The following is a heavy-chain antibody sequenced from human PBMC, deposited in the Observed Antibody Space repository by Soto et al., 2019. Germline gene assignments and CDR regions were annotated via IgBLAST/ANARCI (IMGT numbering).Heavy chain of an antibody. D-gene: IGHD2-15*01. CDR1: GYTFTSYY. V-gene: IGHV1-46*01. Sequence: GASVKVSCKASGYTFTSYYMHWVRQAPGQGLEWMGIINPSGGSTSYAQKFQGRVTMTRDTSTSTVYMELSSLRSEDTAVYYCATSLFRVALLDYWGQGTLVTVSS. J-gene: IGHJ4*02. CDR2: INPSGGST. CDR3: ATSLFRVALLDY.